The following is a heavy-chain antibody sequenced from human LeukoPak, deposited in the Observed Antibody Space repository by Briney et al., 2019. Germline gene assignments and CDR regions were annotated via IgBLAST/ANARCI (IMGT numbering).Heavy chain of an antibody. CDR3: AKASLGGTVTAKYYFDY. J-gene: IGHJ4*02. V-gene: IGHV3-9*01. CDR1: GFTFDDYA. CDR2: ISWNSGSI. Sequence: GRSLRLSCAAPGFTFDDYAMHWVRQAPGKGLEWVSGISWNSGSIGYADSVKGRFTISRDNAKNSLYLQMNSLRAEDTALYYCAKASLGGTVTAKYYFDYWGQGTLVTVSS. D-gene: IGHD4-17*01.